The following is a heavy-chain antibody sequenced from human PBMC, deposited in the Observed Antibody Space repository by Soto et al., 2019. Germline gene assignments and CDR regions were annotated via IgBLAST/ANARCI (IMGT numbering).Heavy chain of an antibody. J-gene: IGHJ4*02. D-gene: IGHD4-17*01. CDR2: IRSKALNYAT. V-gene: IGHV3-73*01. CDR3: TRHSATTVADY. CDR1: GFIFSDSA. Sequence: EVQLVESGGGLVQPGGSLTLSCAPSGFIFSDSAIHWVRQASGKGLEWVGRIRSKALNYATAYDASVRGRFTISRDDSKNPSYLQMNSLNTEDTAVYYCTRHSATTVADYWGQGTLVTVSS.